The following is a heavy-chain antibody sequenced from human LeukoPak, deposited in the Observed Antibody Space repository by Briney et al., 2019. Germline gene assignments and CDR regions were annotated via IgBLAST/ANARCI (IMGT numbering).Heavy chain of an antibody. CDR3: ARDPRGFDAFDI. CDR2: ISSSSYI. CDR1: GFTFSSYS. J-gene: IGHJ3*02. D-gene: IGHD3-10*01. V-gene: IGHV3-21*01. Sequence: GGSLRLSCAASGFTFSSYSMNWVRQAPGKGLEWVSSISSSSYIYYADSVKGRFTISRDNAKNSLYLQMNSLRAEDTAVYYCARDPRGFDAFDIWGQGTMVTVSS.